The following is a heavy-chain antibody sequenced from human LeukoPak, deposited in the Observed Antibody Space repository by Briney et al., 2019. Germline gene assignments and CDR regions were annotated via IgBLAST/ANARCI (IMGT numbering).Heavy chain of an antibody. CDR2: INPNSGGT. V-gene: IGHV1-2*02. CDR3: ARDRISAAGTGFDY. J-gene: IGHJ4*02. CDR1: GYTFTGYY. Sequence: ASVKVSCKASGYTFTGYYMHWVRQAPGQGLEWMGWINPNSGGTNYAQKFQGRVTITADKSTSTAYMELSSLRSEDTAVYYCARDRISAAGTGFDYWGQGTLVTVSS. D-gene: IGHD6-13*01.